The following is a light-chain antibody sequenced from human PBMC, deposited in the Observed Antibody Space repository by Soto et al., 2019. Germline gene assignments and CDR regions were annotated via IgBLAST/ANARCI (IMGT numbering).Light chain of an antibody. J-gene: IGKJ2*01. CDR1: QSVVSS. CDR3: QKREA. CDR2: DAS. V-gene: IGKV3-11*01. Sequence: EVVLTQSPATLSLSPGERATLSCRASQSVVSSLAWYQQKLGQAPRLLIYDASNRATGIPGRFSGSGSGTDFTLTISSLVPEDVAVYYCQKREAFGQGTKVEIK.